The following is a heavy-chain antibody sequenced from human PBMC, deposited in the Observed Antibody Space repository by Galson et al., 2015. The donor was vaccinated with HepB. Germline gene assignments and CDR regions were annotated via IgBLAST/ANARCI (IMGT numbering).Heavy chain of an antibody. CDR1: GGTFSAYA. Sequence: SVKVSCKASGGTFSAYAINWVRQAPGQGLEWMGAIIPMYGTPQYAQKFQGRVTITADESTSTAYMQLNTLYSEDTAVYYCASPLEPEDFDYWGQGTLVTVSS. V-gene: IGHV1-69*13. D-gene: IGHD1-1*01. CDR2: IIPMYGTP. J-gene: IGHJ4*02. CDR3: ASPLEPEDFDY.